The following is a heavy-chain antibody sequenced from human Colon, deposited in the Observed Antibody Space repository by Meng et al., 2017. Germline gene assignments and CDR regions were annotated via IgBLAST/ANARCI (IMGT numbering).Heavy chain of an antibody. CDR3: ARDYWGSLDF. J-gene: IGHJ4*02. CDR2: ARIDYANT. CDR1: GASVRSPDHQ. Sequence: QVQLQESGPGLGRPSETLSLIGAVSGASVRSPDHQWGWVRQPPGKGLEWIGYARIDYANTNYNPSLKSRVNVSLDTSKNQFSLNVRSVTAADTAVYYCARDYWGSLDFWGQGILVTVSS. D-gene: IGHD3-16*01. V-gene: IGHV4-61*08.